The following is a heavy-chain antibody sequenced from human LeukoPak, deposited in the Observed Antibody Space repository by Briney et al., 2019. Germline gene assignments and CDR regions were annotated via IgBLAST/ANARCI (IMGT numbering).Heavy chain of an antibody. Sequence: APVKVSCKASGYTFTDYDINWVRQATGQGLEWMGWMNPNSGNTGYAQKFQGRVTITRYTSISTAYMELSSLRSEDTAVYYCARNVAGTGDFDYWGQGTLVTVSS. CDR1: GYTFTDYD. V-gene: IGHV1-8*03. CDR2: MNPNSGNT. D-gene: IGHD6-19*01. J-gene: IGHJ4*02. CDR3: ARNVAGTGDFDY.